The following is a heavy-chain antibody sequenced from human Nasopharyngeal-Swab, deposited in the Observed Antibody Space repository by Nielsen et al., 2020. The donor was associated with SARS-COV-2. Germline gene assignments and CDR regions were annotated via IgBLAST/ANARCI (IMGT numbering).Heavy chain of an antibody. V-gene: IGHV5-51*01. CDR1: GYKILNYW. CDR2: IYPGDSDT. CDR3: ARVGWTGNYRGQLDS. D-gene: IGHD3/OR15-3a*01. Sequence: GESLKISCKVSGYKILNYWIGWVLQMPGKGPEWIGIIYPGDSDTRFSPSFEGQVTMSVDRSISTAYLQWSSLKDSDSAMYYCARVGWTGNYRGQLDSWGQGTLVTVSS. J-gene: IGHJ4*02.